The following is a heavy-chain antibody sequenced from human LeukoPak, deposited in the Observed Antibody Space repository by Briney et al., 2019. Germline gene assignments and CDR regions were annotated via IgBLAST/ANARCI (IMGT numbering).Heavy chain of an antibody. CDR3: ARDQSPRYFDY. CDR1: GYSISSGYY. Sequence: SETLSLTCTVSGYSISSGYYWGWIRQPPGKGLEWIGTIYHSGSTYYNPSLKSRVTISVDTSKNQFSLKLSSVTAADTAVYYCARDQSPRYFDYWGQGTLVTVSS. CDR2: IYHSGST. V-gene: IGHV4-38-2*02. J-gene: IGHJ4*02.